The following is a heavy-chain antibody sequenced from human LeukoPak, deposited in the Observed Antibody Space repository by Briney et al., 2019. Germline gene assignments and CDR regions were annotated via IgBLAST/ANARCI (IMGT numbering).Heavy chain of an antibody. D-gene: IGHD6-13*01. CDR2: IYYSGST. CDR1: GGSISSSSYY. Sequence: SETLSLTCTVSGGSISSSSYYWGWIRQPPGKGLEWIGTIYYSGSTYYTPSLKSRVTISVDTSKNQFSLKLSSVTAAVTAVYYCARSWNYYYYYMDVWGKGTTVTISS. V-gene: IGHV4-39*07. CDR3: ARSWNYYYYYMDV. J-gene: IGHJ6*03.